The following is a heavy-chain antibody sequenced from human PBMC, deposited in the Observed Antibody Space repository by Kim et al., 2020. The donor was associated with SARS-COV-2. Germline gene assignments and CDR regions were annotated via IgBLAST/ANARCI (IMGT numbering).Heavy chain of an antibody. CDR3: ARSRGDY. D-gene: IGHD3-10*01. V-gene: IGHV3-23*01. Sequence: GGSLRLSCAASGFTFSSHAMTWVRQAPGKGLEWVSAISGNGDNTYYADSVKGRFTISRDNSKNTLYLRMNSLRAEDTAVYYCARSRGDYWGQGTPVPVSS. J-gene: IGHJ4*02. CDR2: ISGNGDNT. CDR1: GFTFSSHA.